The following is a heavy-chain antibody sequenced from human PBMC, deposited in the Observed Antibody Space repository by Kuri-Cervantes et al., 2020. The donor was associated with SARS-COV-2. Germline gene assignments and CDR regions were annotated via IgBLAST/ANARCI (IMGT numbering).Heavy chain of an antibody. CDR3: ARVGTGFDY. CDR1: GFTFSSYS. D-gene: IGHD7-27*01. V-gene: IGHV3-21*01. CDR2: ISSSSSYI. Sequence: LSLTCAASGFTFSSYSMNWVRQAPGKGLEWVSSISSSSSYIYYADSVKGRFTISRDNAKNSLYLQMNSLRAEDTAAYYCARVGTGFDYWGQGTLVTVSS. J-gene: IGHJ4*02.